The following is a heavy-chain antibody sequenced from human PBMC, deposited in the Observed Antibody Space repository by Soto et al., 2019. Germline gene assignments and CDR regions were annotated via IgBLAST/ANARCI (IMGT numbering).Heavy chain of an antibody. Sequence: GGSMRLSCAASGFTFSNYWIHWVRQAPGKGLEWVSRINRDGSSTTYADSVKGRFTISRDNAKNTLYVQMNSLKVEDTAVYYCAKGTSVVVATNRLFDYWGQGTLVTVSS. CDR2: INRDGSST. D-gene: IGHD2-15*01. J-gene: IGHJ4*02. V-gene: IGHV3-74*01. CDR3: AKGTSVVVATNRLFDY. CDR1: GFTFSNYW.